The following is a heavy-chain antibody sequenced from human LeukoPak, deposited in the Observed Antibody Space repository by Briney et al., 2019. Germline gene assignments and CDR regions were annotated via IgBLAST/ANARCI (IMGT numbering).Heavy chain of an antibody. CDR2: IYYSGST. CDR1: GGSISSSSYY. J-gene: IGHJ4*02. V-gene: IGHV4-39*01. CDR3: ARRDTAMAPDY. Sequence: SETLSLTCTVSGGSISSSSYYWGWIRQPPGKGLEWIVSIYYSGSTYYNPSLKSRVTISVDTSKNQFSLKLSSVTAADTAVYYCARRDTAMAPDYWGQGTLVTVSS. D-gene: IGHD5-18*01.